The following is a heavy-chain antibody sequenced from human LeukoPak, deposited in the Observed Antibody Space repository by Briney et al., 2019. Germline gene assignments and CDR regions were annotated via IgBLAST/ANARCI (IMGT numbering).Heavy chain of an antibody. D-gene: IGHD6-13*01. CDR1: GFTFSSYA. CDR2: ISYDGSNK. J-gene: IGHJ6*03. V-gene: IGHV3-30*04. Sequence: GGSLRLSCAASGFTFSSYAMHWVRQAPGKGLEWVAVISYDGSNKYYADSVKGRFTISRDNSKNTLYLQMNSLRAEDTAVYYCARLAAAGYMDVWGKGTTVTVSS. CDR3: ARLAAAGYMDV.